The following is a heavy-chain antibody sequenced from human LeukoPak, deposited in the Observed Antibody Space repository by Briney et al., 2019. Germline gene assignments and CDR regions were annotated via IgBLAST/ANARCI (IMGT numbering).Heavy chain of an antibody. V-gene: IGHV1-69*13. J-gene: IGHJ6*02. D-gene: IGHD6-19*01. CDR3: ARKAVAGNAYYYGMDV. CDR1: GGTFSSYA. CDR2: IIPIFGTA. Sequence: SVKVSCKASGGTFSSYAISWVRQAPGQGLEWMGGIIPIFGTANYAQKFQGRVTITADESTSTAYMELSSLRSEDTAVYYCARKAVAGNAYYYGMDVWGQGTTVTVSS.